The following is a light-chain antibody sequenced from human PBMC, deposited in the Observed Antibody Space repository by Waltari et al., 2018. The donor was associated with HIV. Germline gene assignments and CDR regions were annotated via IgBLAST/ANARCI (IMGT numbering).Light chain of an antibody. CDR1: SSDIGNYNL. CDR2: EGS. J-gene: IGLJ2*01. V-gene: IGLV2-23*01. Sequence: QSALTQPASVSGSPGQSITISCTGTSSDIGNYNLVSWYQQHPGKAPKLIIYEGSKRPSGVSNRIAGSKSANTASLTISGLQAEDEADYYCCSYGGSSNWLFGGGTKLTVL. CDR3: CSYGGSSNWL.